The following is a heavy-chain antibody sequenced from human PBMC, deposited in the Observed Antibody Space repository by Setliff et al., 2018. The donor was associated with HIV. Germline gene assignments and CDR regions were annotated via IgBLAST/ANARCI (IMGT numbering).Heavy chain of an antibody. Sequence: PSETLSLTCGVFGGSFNNYSWNWFRQPPGRGLEWIGEISHSGSTSYNSSLKSRVTMSVDTSKNQFSLKLSSVTAADTAVYYCARSFGSMAARPHPYFDFWGQGTLVTVSS. V-gene: IGHV4-34*01. J-gene: IGHJ4*02. CDR3: ARSFGSMAARPHPYFDF. CDR1: GGSFNNYS. D-gene: IGHD6-6*01. CDR2: ISHSGST.